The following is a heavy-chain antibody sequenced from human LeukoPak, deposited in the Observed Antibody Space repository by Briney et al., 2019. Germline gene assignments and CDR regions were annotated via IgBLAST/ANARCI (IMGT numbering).Heavy chain of an antibody. CDR2: IYYSGST. V-gene: IGHV4-39*01. CDR1: GGSTSSSSYY. Sequence: SETLSLTCTVSGGSTSSSSYYWGWIRQPPGKGLEWIGSIYYSGSTYYNPSLKSRVTISVDTSKNQFSLKLSSVTAADTAVYYCARRVQWFGEYVDYWGQGTLVTVSS. D-gene: IGHD3-10*01. CDR3: ARRVQWFGEYVDY. J-gene: IGHJ4*02.